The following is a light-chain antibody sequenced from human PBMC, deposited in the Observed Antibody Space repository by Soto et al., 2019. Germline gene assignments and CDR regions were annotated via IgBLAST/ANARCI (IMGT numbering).Light chain of an antibody. CDR3: QHYYSIPWT. CDR1: QSVSSN. J-gene: IGKJ1*01. V-gene: IGKV3D-15*01. Sequence: IVLTQSPATLSVSPGERATLSCRAIQSVSSNLAWHQQRPGQAPRLLIYCASTRATGVPARFSGSGSGTDFTLTISSLQAEDVAVYYCQHYYSIPWTFGQGTKVDI. CDR2: CAS.